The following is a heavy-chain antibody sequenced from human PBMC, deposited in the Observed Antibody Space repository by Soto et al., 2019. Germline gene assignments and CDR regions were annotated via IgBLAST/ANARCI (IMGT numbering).Heavy chain of an antibody. CDR3: ERGSYYSGWV. D-gene: IGHD6-19*01. J-gene: IGHJ4*02. Sequence: PSQTLSLTCAISGDSVSSTSTAWSWIRQSPSRGLEWLGRTYYRSNWYTDYAVSVKSRITISPDTSKNQFSLQLKSVTPEDTAVYYCERGSYYSGWVWGQGTLVTVSS. CDR1: GDSVSSTSTA. V-gene: IGHV6-1*01. CDR2: TYYRSNWYT.